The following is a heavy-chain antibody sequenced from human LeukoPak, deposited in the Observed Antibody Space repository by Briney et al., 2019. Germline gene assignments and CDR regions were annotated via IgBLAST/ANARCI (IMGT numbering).Heavy chain of an antibody. CDR1: GGTFSSYA. V-gene: IGHV1-69*05. CDR2: IIPIFGTA. CDR3: ARVPYDGSYYYYEKVDY. D-gene: IGHD3-22*01. Sequence: SVKVSCKASGGTFSSYAISWVRQAPGQGLEWMGGIIPIFGTANYAQKFQGRVTITTDESTSTVYMELSSLRSEDTAVYYCARVPYDGSYYYYEKVDYWGQGTLVTVSS. J-gene: IGHJ4*02.